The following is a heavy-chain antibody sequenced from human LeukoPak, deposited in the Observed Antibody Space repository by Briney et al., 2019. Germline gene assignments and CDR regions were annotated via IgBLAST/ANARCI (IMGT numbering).Heavy chain of an antibody. CDR1: GGSISSGDYY. J-gene: IGHJ4*02. Sequence: PSGTLSLTCTVSGGSISSGDYYWSWIRQPPGKGLEWIGYIYYSGSTYYNPSLKSRVTISVDTSKNQFSLKLSSVTAADTAVYYCAREGYSYGSTYFDYWGQGTLVTVSS. D-gene: IGHD5-18*01. V-gene: IGHV4-30-4*01. CDR2: IYYSGST. CDR3: AREGYSYGSTYFDY.